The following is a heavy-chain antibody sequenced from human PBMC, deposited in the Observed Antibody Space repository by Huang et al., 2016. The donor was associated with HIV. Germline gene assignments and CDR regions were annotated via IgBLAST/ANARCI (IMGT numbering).Heavy chain of an antibody. CDR2: IKQDESEK. D-gene: IGHD1-7*01. CDR3: ATKTAAMDI. J-gene: IGHJ6*02. V-gene: IGHV3-7*01. Sequence: VESGGRLVQPGGSIRLSCVGSTFRFGAYWMSWVRQSPGKGLEWVDKIKQDESEKYYVDSVKGRFNISRDNAKKVLFLEMNNVRVEDTATYYCATKTAAMDIWGQGTTVTVS. CDR1: TFRFGAYW.